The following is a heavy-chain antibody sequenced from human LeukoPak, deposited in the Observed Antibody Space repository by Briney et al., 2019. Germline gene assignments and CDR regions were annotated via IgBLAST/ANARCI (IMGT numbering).Heavy chain of an antibody. Sequence: ASVKVSCKASGYTFTSHSINWLRQAPGQGLEWMGWITTNTGNPTYAQGFTGRFVFSLDTSVSTAYLQISSLKAEDTAVYYCARDASTIRFDYWGQGTLVSVSS. D-gene: IGHD5-24*01. J-gene: IGHJ4*02. V-gene: IGHV7-4-1*02. CDR1: GYTFTSHS. CDR2: ITTNTGNP. CDR3: ARDASTIRFDY.